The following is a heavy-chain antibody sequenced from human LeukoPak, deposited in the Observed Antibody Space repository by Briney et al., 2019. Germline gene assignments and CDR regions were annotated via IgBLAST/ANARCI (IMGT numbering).Heavy chain of an antibody. CDR1: RFTFSSSG. D-gene: IGHD3-10*01. Sequence: PGGSLRLSCAASRFTFSSSGMNWVRQAPGKGLEWVSYISSGSSTIYYSDSVKGRFTIFRDNAKNSLFLQMNSLRAEDTAVYYCARDRWQCVSGSYYLDYWGQGTLVTVSS. J-gene: IGHJ4*02. V-gene: IGHV3-48*01. CDR3: ARDRWQCVSGSYYLDY. CDR2: ISSGSSTI.